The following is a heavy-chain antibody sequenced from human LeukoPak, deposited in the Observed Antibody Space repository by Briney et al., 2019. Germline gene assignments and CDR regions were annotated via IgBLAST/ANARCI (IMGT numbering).Heavy chain of an antibody. J-gene: IGHJ3*01. D-gene: IGHD1-1*01. CDR3: AKDISGKMVGSGTDAFDF. V-gene: IGHV3-30*02. CDR1: GFSLSNYG. Sequence: GGSLRLSCSASGFSLSNYGMHWVCQGPGKGLEWVAFIRYDGRVKYYADSVKGRFTISTDNSKNTLYLQMNRLTPEDTAVYYCAKDISGKMVGSGTDAFDFWGQGTLVTVSS. CDR2: IRYDGRVK.